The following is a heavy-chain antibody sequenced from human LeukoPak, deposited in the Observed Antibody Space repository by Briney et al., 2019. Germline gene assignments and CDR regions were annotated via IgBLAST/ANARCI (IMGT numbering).Heavy chain of an antibody. CDR2: IYYSGST. J-gene: IGHJ4*02. V-gene: IGHV4-39*01. CDR1: GDSTSSDRYY. Sequence: SETLSLTCTVTGDSTSSDRYYGGWVRQPPGKGLEWIGNIYYSGSTYYNPSLKSRVTMSVDTSKNQFFLKLNSVTAADTAVYYCARGRPYSGGYHLDYWGQGTLVTVSA. D-gene: IGHD1-26*01. CDR3: ARGRPYSGGYHLDY.